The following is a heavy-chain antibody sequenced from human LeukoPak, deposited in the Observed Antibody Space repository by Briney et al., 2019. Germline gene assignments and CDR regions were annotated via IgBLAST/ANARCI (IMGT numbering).Heavy chain of an antibody. Sequence: SETLSLTCTVSGGSISSSSYYWVWIRQPPGKGLKWIGNIFYSGTTYYNPSLKSRVTISVDMSKNQFSLRLSSASAADTAVYYCARRANSGTYYGAFDIWGQGTMVTVSS. J-gene: IGHJ3*02. CDR3: ARRANSGTYYGAFDI. CDR2: IFYSGTT. D-gene: IGHD1-26*01. CDR1: GGSISSSSYY. V-gene: IGHV4-39*01.